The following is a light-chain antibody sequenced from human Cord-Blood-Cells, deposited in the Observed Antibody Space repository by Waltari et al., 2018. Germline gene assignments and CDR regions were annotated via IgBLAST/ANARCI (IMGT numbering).Light chain of an antibody. V-gene: IGKV3-20*01. CDR3: QQYGSSMYT. J-gene: IGKJ2*01. CDR2: GAS. CDR1: QSVSSSY. Sequence: EIVLPQYPGTLSLSPGQRATLSCRASQSVSSSYFAWYQQKPGQAPRLLTYGASSRATGIPDRFSGSGSGTDFTLTISRLEPEDFAVYYFQQYGSSMYTFGQGTKLEIK.